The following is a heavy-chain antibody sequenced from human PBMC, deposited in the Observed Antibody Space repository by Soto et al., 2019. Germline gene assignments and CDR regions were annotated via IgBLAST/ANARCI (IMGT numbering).Heavy chain of an antibody. CDR3: ARTRVRLHLGELPLDAFDI. CDR1: GYTFTGYY. CDR2: INPNSGGT. V-gene: IGHV1-2*04. D-gene: IGHD3-16*01. J-gene: IGHJ3*02. Sequence: ASVKVSCKASGYTFTGYYMHWVRQAPGQGLEWMGWINPNSGGTNYAQKFQGWVTMTRDTSISTAYMELSRLRSDDTAVYYCARTRVRLHLGELPLDAFDIWGQGTMVTVS.